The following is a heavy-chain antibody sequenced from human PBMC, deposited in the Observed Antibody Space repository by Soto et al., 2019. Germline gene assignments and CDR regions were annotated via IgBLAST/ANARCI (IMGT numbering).Heavy chain of an antibody. V-gene: IGHV1-2*04. CDR1: GHTFTGYY. J-gene: IGHJ3*02. D-gene: IGHD6-19*01. Sequence: ASVKVSCKASGHTFTGYYMHWVRQAPGQGLEWMGWINPNSGGTNYAQTFQGWVTMTRDTSISTAYMELSRLRSDDTAVYYCARDGESIAVPGNSFDIGGKGTMVTVSS. CDR2: INPNSGGT. CDR3: ARDGESIAVPGNSFDI.